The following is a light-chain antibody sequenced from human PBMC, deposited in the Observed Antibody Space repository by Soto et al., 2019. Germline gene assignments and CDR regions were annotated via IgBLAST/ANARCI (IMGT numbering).Light chain of an antibody. CDR3: QQYSDLPMT. V-gene: IGKV3-20*01. J-gene: IGKJ5*01. CDR2: GAS. CDR1: QTLSPNY. Sequence: EIVMTQSPATLSVSPGERATLSCRASQTLSPNYLAWCQQKPGHPPRLLIYGASRRATGIPDRFSGSVSGTDFTLTISRLEPEDFAVYFCQQYSDLPMTFGQGTRLEI.